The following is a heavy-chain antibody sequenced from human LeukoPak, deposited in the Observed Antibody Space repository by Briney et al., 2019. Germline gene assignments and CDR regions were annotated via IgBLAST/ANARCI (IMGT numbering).Heavy chain of an antibody. D-gene: IGHD5-24*01. CDR1: GYTFTSYG. J-gene: IGHJ6*02. Sequence: ASVKVSCKASGYTFTSYGISWVRQAPGQGLEWMGWINPNSGGTNYAQKFQGWVTMTRDTSISTAYMELSRLRSDDTAVYYCALDGPLDYGMDVWGQGTTVTVSS. CDR2: INPNSGGT. CDR3: ALDGPLDYGMDV. V-gene: IGHV1-2*04.